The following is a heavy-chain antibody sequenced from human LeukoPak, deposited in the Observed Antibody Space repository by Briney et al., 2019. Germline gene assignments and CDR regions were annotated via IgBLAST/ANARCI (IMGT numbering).Heavy chain of an antibody. V-gene: IGHV4-4*02. D-gene: IGHD6-13*01. Sequence: SETLSLTCAASGGSISSSNWWSWVRQPPGKGLEWIGEIYHSGSTNYNPSLKSRVTISVDKSKNQFSLKLSSVTAADTAVYYCARDPGSGRYIAAAGIYWYFDLWGRGTLVTVSS. CDR2: IYHSGST. CDR3: ARDPGSGRYIAAAGIYWYFDL. J-gene: IGHJ2*01. CDR1: GGSISSSNW.